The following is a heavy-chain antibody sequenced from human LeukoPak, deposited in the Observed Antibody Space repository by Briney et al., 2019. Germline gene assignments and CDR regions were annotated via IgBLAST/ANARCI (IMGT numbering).Heavy chain of an antibody. J-gene: IGHJ6*03. V-gene: IGHV1-69*05. Sequence: SVKVSCKASGGTFSSYAISWVRQAPGQGLEWMGRIIPIFGTANYAQKFQGRVTITTDESMSTAYMELSSLRSEDTAVYYCARGPYYYYYMDVWGKGTTVTVSS. CDR1: GGTFSSYA. CDR3: ARGPYYYYYMDV. CDR2: IIPIFGTA.